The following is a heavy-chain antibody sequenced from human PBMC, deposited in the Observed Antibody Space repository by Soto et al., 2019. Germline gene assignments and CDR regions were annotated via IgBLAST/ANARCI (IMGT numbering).Heavy chain of an antibody. D-gene: IGHD5-12*01. Sequence: PGGSLRLSCAASGFTFSTYWMHWVRQAPGKGLVWVARINSDGSRATYADSVKGRFTFSRDNAKNTLYLEMNTLTAEDTAVYYCVRDRAYSGYDFWGQGTLVTVSS. CDR2: INSDGSRA. J-gene: IGHJ4*02. CDR1: GFTFSTYW. CDR3: VRDRAYSGYDF. V-gene: IGHV3-74*01.